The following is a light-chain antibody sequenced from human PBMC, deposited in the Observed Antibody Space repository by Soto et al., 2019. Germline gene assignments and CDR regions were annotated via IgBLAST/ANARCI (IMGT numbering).Light chain of an antibody. CDR2: DVN. Sequence: QSALTQPRSVSGSPGQSVTISCTGTSTDVGGYNYVSWYQHHPGKAPKLMIYDVNKRPSGVPDRFSGSKSGNTASLTISGLRPEDEADYYCCSYAGSYVPSLFGTGTKLTVL. CDR1: STDVGGYNY. J-gene: IGLJ1*01. CDR3: CSYAGSYVPSL. V-gene: IGLV2-11*01.